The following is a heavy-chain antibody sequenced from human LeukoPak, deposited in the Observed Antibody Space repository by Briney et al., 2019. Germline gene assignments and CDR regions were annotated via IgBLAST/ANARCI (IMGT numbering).Heavy chain of an antibody. CDR1: GFTFSSYE. D-gene: IGHD4-23*01. CDR3: ARAGGYPSDCGMDV. CDR2: ISSSGSTI. J-gene: IGHJ6*02. V-gene: IGHV3-48*03. Sequence: HPGGSLRLSCAASGFTFSSYEMNWVRQAPGKGLEWVSYISSSGSTIYYADSVKGRFTISRDNSKNTLYLQMNSLRAEDTAVYYCARAGGYPSDCGMDVWGQGTTVTVSS.